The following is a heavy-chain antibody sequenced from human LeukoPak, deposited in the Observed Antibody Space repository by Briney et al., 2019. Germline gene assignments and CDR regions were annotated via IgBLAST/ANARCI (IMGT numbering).Heavy chain of an antibody. CDR1: GYTFTGYY. Sequence: ASVKVSCKASGYTFTGYYMHWVRQAPGQGLEWMGRINPNSGDTNYAQRFQGRVTMTRDTSISTAYMELSRLRSDDTAVYYCARDYCSSTSCLFDYWGQGTLVTVSS. CDR3: ARDYCSSTSCLFDY. J-gene: IGHJ4*02. CDR2: INPNSGDT. D-gene: IGHD2-2*01. V-gene: IGHV1-2*06.